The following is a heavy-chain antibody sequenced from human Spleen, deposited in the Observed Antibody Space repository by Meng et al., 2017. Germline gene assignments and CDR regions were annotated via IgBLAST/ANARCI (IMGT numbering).Heavy chain of an antibody. CDR2: ISLSSSYI. V-gene: IGHV3-21*01. CDR1: GFPFSSHN. J-gene: IGHJ4*02. Sequence: ESLKISCAASGFPFSSHNMNWVRQAPGKGLEWVSSISLSSSYIYYADSVKGRFTISRDNAKNSLYLQMNSLRAEDTGVYYCARDLWVAGYSGRYLDLWGQGTLVTVSS. D-gene: IGHD5-12*01. CDR3: ARDLWVAGYSGRYLDL.